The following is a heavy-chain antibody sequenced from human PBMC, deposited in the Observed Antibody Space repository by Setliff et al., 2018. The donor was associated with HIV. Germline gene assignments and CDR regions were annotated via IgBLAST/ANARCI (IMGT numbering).Heavy chain of an antibody. CDR1: GYSFTGYN. Sequence: ASVKVSCKASGYSFTGYNLYWVRQAPGQGLEWMGWINPDSGGTKYSRKFEDRVTMSKDTSINTGFMELNSLRSDDTAVYYCARDVSGFDLFSSYMDVWGKGTTVTVSS. CDR3: ARDVSGFDLFSSYMDV. D-gene: IGHD3-9*01. V-gene: IGHV1-2*02. CDR2: INPDSGGT. J-gene: IGHJ6*03.